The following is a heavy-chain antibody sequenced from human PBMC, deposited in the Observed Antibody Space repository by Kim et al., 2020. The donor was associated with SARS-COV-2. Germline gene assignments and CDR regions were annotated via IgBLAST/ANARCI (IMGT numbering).Heavy chain of an antibody. CDR3: ARGEELDY. V-gene: IGHV3-33*01. D-gene: IGHD1-26*01. Sequence: GRNKYYAASVKGRFTISRDNSKNTLYLQMNSLRAEDTAVYYCARGEELDYWGQGTLVTVSS. CDR2: GRNK. J-gene: IGHJ4*02.